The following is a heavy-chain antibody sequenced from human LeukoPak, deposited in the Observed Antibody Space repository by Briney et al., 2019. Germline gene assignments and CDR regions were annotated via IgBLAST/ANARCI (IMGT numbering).Heavy chain of an antibody. J-gene: IGHJ4*02. Sequence: ASVNDSCKASGYTFITYGITWVRQAPGQGLEWMGWIPPYNGDTNYAQNLQHRVTMTTDTSTSTAYMELRSLRSDDTAVYFCARVAAVSYNYFDSWGQGTLVSVSS. CDR3: ARVAAVSYNYFDS. CDR1: GYTFITYG. V-gene: IGHV1-18*01. D-gene: IGHD1-26*01. CDR2: IPPYNGDT.